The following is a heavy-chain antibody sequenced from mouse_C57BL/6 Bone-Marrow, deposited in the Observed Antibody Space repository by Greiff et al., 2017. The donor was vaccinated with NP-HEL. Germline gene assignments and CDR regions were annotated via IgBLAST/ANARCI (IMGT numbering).Heavy chain of an antibody. D-gene: IGHD2-1*01. CDR1: GFTFSNYW. CDR3: TGGGNYLAY. CDR2: IRLKSDNYAT. J-gene: IGHJ3*01. V-gene: IGHV6-3*01. Sequence: EVKLEESGGGLVQPGGSMKLSCVASGFTFSNYWMNWVRQSPEKGLEWVAQIRLKSDNYATHYAESVKGRFTISRDDSKSSVYLQMNNLRAEDTGIYYCTGGGNYLAYWGQGTLVTVSA.